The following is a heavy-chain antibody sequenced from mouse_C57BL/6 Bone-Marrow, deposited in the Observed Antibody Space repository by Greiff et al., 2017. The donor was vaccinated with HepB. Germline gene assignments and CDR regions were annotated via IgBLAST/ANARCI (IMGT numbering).Heavy chain of an antibody. CDR3: TTGYDGFAWFAY. CDR1: GFNIKDYY. CDR2: IDPEDGDT. J-gene: IGHJ3*01. V-gene: IGHV14-1*01. D-gene: IGHD2-3*01. Sequence: VQLKESGAELVRPGASVKLSCTASGFNIKDYYMHWVKQRPEQGLEWIGRIDPEDGDTEYAPKFQGKATMTADTSSNTANLQLSSLTSEDTAVFYCTTGYDGFAWFAYWGQGTLVTVSA.